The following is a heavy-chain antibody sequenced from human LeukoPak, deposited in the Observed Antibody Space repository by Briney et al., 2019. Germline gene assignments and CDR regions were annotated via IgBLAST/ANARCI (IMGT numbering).Heavy chain of an antibody. D-gene: IGHD1-26*01. CDR3: ARAGSSGDYQAGSFEY. CDR1: GYTFSNYN. V-gene: IGHV1-46*01. Sequence: ASVKVSCKASGYTFSNYNVHWVRQAPGQGLEWMGIINPTGGSTNYAQEFQGRVTMTRDMSTTTVYMDLSSLKSEDTAVYYCARAGSSGDYQAGSFEYWGQGTLVTVSS. CDR2: INPTGGST. J-gene: IGHJ4*02.